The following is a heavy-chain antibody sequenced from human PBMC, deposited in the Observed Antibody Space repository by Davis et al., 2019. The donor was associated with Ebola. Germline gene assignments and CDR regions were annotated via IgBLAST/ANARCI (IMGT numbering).Heavy chain of an antibody. CDR2: ISVSSSTI. CDR3: ARDYYNSSGYFYGGH. D-gene: IGHD3-22*01. J-gene: IGHJ4*02. CDR1: GFTFSNYW. Sequence: GGSLRLSCAASGFTFSNYWMNWVRQAPGKGLEWISFISVSSSTIYYADSVKGRFTVSRDNAKNSLSLQMTSLRDEDTALYYCARDYYNSSGYFYGGHWGQGTLVTVSS. V-gene: IGHV3-48*02.